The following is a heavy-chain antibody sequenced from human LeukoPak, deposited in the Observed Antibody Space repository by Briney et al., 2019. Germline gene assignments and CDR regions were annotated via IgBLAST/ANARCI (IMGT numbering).Heavy chain of an antibody. CDR3: AQTAEGYSYGPFDY. CDR1: GFTLSSYA. D-gene: IGHD5-18*01. J-gene: IGHJ4*02. V-gene: IGHV3-23*01. CDR2: ISGSGGST. Sequence: PGGSLRLSCAASGFTLSSYAMSWVRQAPGKGLEWVSAISGSGGSTYYADSVKGRFTISRDNSKNTLYVQMNSLRAEDTAVYYCAQTAEGYSYGPFDYWGQGTLVTVSS.